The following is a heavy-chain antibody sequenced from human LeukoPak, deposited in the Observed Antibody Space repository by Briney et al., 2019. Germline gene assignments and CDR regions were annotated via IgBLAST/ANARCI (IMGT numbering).Heavy chain of an antibody. Sequence: HAASVKVSCKASGYTFSGHYIHWVRQAPGQGLEWMGWINPNSGGTNYAQKFQGRVTMTRDTSISTAYMELSRLRSDDTAVYYCARTKWPKKQNYFDYWGQGTLVTVSS. D-gene: IGHD5-12*01. CDR1: GYTFSGHY. CDR2: INPNSGGT. CDR3: ARTKWPKKQNYFDY. V-gene: IGHV1-2*02. J-gene: IGHJ4*02.